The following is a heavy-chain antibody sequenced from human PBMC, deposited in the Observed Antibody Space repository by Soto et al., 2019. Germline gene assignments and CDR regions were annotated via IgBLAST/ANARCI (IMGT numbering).Heavy chain of an antibody. CDR3: ARGYSYFDY. V-gene: IGHV3-21*01. CDR2: ISSSSSYI. D-gene: IGHD5-18*01. Sequence: EVQLVESGGGLGKPGGSLRLSGAASGFIFSSYTMNWVRQAPGKGLEWVSSISSSSSYIYYADSVKGRFTISRDNAKNALYLQMNRLRDEDTAVYYCARGYSYFDYWGQGTLVTVSS. J-gene: IGHJ4*02. CDR1: GFIFSSYT.